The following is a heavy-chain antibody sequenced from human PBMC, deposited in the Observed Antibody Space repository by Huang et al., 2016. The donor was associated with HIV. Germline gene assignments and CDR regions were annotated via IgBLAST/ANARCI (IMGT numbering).Heavy chain of an antibody. CDR2: TSYDGSNK. CDR3: AKDLAGYCSSTSCYGQDY. J-gene: IGHJ4*02. CDR1: GFTCSSYG. D-gene: IGHD2-2*01. Sequence: QVQLVESGGAVVQPGRSLRLSCAASGFTCSSYGMHWVRQAPGKGVEWVAVTSYDGSNKNYADTGKGRFTISRDNSKNTLHLQMNSLRAEDTAVYYCAKDLAGYCSSTSCYGQDYWGQGTLVTVSS. V-gene: IGHV3-30*18.